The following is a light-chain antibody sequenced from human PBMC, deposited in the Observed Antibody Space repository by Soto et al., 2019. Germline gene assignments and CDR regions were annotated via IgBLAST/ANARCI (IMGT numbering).Light chain of an antibody. CDR1: QGISSA. Sequence: AIQLTQSPSSLSASVGDRVTITCRASQGISSALAWYQQKPGKAPKLLIYDASSLKSGVPSRFSGSGPGTAFTLTISSLQPEDFAPEYCQQFNSYPVTFGQGTKVEIK. CDR3: QQFNSYPVT. J-gene: IGKJ1*01. CDR2: DAS. V-gene: IGKV1-13*02.